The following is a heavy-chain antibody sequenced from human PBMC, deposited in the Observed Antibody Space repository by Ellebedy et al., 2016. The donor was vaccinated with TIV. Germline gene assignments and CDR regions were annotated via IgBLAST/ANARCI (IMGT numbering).Heavy chain of an antibody. D-gene: IGHD6-13*01. CDR3: ERERYSRVELDY. J-gene: IGHJ4*02. Sequence: AASVKVSCKASGYTFTSYAMHWVRQAPGQRLEWMGWINAGNGNTKYSQKFQGRVTITRDTSASTAYMELSSLRSEDTAVYYCERERYSRVELDYWGQGTLVTVSS. V-gene: IGHV1-3*01. CDR1: GYTFTSYA. CDR2: INAGNGNT.